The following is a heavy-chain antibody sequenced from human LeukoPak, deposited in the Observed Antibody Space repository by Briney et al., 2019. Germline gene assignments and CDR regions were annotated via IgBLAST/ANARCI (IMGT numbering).Heavy chain of an antibody. CDR3: ARDVSWFGDPL. CDR2: ISSSSSYI. D-gene: IGHD3-10*01. Sequence: GGSLRLSCAASGFTFSSYSMNWVRQAPGEGLEWVSSISSSSSYIYYADSVKGRFTISRDNAKTSLYLQMNSLRAEDTAVYYCARDVSWFGDPLWGQGTLVTVSS. J-gene: IGHJ4*02. CDR1: GFTFSSYS. V-gene: IGHV3-21*01.